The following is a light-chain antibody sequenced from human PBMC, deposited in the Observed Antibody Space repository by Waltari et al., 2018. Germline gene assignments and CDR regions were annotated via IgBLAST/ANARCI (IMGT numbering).Light chain of an antibody. Sequence: QSALTQPASVSGSPGQSITISCTGTSSDVGGYNYVSWYQQHPGKAPKLMIYDVSKRPSGVSTRSSGSKSGNTASLTISGLQAEDEADYYCSSYTRSSTWVFGGGTKLTVL. V-gene: IGLV2-14*03. CDR1: SSDVGGYNY. J-gene: IGLJ3*02. CDR3: SSYTRSSTWV. CDR2: DVS.